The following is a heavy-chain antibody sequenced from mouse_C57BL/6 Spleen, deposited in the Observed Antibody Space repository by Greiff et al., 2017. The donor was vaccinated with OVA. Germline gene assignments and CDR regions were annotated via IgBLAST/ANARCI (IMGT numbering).Heavy chain of an antibody. J-gene: IGHJ1*03. Sequence: QVQLKQPGAELVKPGASVKMSCKASGYTFTSYWITWVKQRPGQGLEWIGDIYPGSGSTNYNEKFKSKATLTVDTSSSTAYMQLSSLTSEDSAVYYCAKPQLGYWYFDVWGTGTTVTVSS. CDR2: IYPGSGST. V-gene: IGHV1-55*01. CDR3: AKPQLGYWYFDV. CDR1: GYTFTSYW. D-gene: IGHD4-1*02.